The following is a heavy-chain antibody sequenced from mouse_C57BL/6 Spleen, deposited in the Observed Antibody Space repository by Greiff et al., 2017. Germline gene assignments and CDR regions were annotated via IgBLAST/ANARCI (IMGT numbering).Heavy chain of an antibody. J-gene: IGHJ2*01. CDR1: GYTFTSYW. CDR3: ERIYYDCDGVVDY. CDR2: IDPSDSET. V-gene: IGHV1-52*01. D-gene: IGHD2-4*01. Sequence: QVQLQQPGAELVRPGSSVKLSCKASGYTFTSYWMHWVKQRPIQGLEWIGNIDPSDSETHYNQKFKDKATLTVDKSSSTAYMQLSSLTSEDSAVYYCERIYYDCDGVVDYWGQGTTLTVSS.